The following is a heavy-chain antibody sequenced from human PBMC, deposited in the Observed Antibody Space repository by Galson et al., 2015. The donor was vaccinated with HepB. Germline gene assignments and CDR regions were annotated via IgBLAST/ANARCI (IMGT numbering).Heavy chain of an antibody. J-gene: IGHJ4*02. CDR3: ARELLGGYSYGYFDY. CDR1: GFTFSSYA. V-gene: IGHV3-30-3*01. D-gene: IGHD5-18*01. Sequence: SLRLSCAASGFTFSSYAMHWVRQAPGKGLEWVAVISYDGSNKHYADSVKGRFTISRDNSKNTLSLQMSSLRAEDTAIYYCARELLGGYSYGYFDYWGQGTLVTVSS. CDR2: ISYDGSNK.